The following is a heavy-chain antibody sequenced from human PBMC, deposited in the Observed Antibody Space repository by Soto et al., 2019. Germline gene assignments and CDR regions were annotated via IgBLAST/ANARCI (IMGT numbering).Heavy chain of an antibody. CDR1: GFTFSSYA. V-gene: IGHV3-23*01. Sequence: PGGSLRLSCAASGFTFSSYAMSWVRQAPGKGLEWVSAISGSGGSTYYADSVKGRFTISRDNSKNTLYLQMNSLRAEDTAVYYCASPGYSSGRPLYYFDYWGQGTLVTVSS. CDR3: ASPGYSSGRPLYYFDY. D-gene: IGHD6-19*01. CDR2: ISGSGGST. J-gene: IGHJ4*02.